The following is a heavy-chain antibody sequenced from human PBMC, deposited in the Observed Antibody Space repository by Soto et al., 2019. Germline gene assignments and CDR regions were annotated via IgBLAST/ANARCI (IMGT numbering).Heavy chain of an antibody. Sequence: WGSLRLSCVASGVTLSRYWIDWVRQPPGKGLEWVANVNQDASEKNYAYSVKGRITISRAYANNSLFRQMNSLSAEETAVYYCARYPRLSTIVGPAFDRWGHGTMVT. V-gene: IGHV3-7*01. J-gene: IGHJ3*02. D-gene: IGHD3-3*01. CDR3: ARYPRLSTIVGPAFDR. CDR2: VNQDASEK. CDR1: GVTLSRYW.